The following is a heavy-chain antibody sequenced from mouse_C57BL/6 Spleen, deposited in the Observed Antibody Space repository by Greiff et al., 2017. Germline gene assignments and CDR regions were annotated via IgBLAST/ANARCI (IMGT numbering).Heavy chain of an antibody. CDR1: GFTFRSYA. CDR3: ARDGYDTVLSAMDY. D-gene: IGHD2-2*01. J-gene: IGHJ4*01. V-gene: IGHV5-4*01. Sequence: EVMLVESGGGLVKPGGSLKLSCAASGFTFRSYAMSWVRQTPEKRLEWVTTISDGGSYTYYPDNVKGRFTISRDNAKNNLYLQMSHLKSEDTAMYYCARDGYDTVLSAMDYWGQGTSVTVSS. CDR2: ISDGGSYT.